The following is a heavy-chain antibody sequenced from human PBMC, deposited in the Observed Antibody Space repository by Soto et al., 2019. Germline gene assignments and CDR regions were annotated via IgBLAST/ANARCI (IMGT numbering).Heavy chain of an antibody. CDR3: ARQGAKYYYDISAYYES. Sequence: EVQLVQSGAEVKKAGESLKISCRGSGYTFSNYWIAWVRQMPGKGLEWMGIIYPGDSDTRYSPSLQGQVTMSADKYINTAYLEWSSLKASDTGIYYCARQGAKYYYDISAYYESWGHGTPVTVSS. V-gene: IGHV5-51*01. D-gene: IGHD3-22*01. J-gene: IGHJ5*01. CDR2: IYPGDSDT. CDR1: GYTFSNYW.